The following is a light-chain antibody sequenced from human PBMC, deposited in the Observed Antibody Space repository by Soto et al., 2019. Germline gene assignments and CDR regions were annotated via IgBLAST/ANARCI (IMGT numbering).Light chain of an antibody. CDR3: QQRSNWPST. V-gene: IGKV3-11*01. J-gene: IGKJ4*01. CDR2: DAS. CDR1: ESVSRY. Sequence: EIVLAQSRATLSLSPGNRAILSCRASESVSRYLAWYQQKPGRAPRLLIYDASNRATGIPARFSGSGSGTDFTLTITSLEPEDFAVYYCQQRSNWPSTFGGGTKVEIK.